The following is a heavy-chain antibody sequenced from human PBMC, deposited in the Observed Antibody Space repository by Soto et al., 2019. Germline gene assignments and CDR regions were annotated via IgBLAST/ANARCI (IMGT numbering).Heavy chain of an antibody. D-gene: IGHD6-19*01. CDR3: ARHGSSGWYEKFDY. V-gene: IGHV5-51*01. CDR2: IYPGDSDT. CDR1: GYSFTTYW. J-gene: IGHJ4*02. Sequence: PGESLKISCEVSGYSFTTYWIGWVRQMPGKGLEWMGIIYPGDSDTRYSPSFQGQVTISADQSTSTTYLQWSSLKASDTAMYYCARHGSSGWYEKFDYWGQGTLVSVSS.